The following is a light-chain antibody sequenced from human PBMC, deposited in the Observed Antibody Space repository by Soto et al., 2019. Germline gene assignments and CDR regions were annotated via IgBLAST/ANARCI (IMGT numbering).Light chain of an antibody. J-gene: IGKJ1*01. CDR2: GAS. V-gene: IGKV3-15*01. Sequence: EIVMTQSPGTLSVSPGERATLSCRASQSVSSNLAWYQQKPGQAPRLLIYGASTRATGIPARFSGSGSETEFTLTISSLQSEDFAVYYCQQFYNGPRTFGQGTKV. CDR3: QQFYNGPRT. CDR1: QSVSSN.